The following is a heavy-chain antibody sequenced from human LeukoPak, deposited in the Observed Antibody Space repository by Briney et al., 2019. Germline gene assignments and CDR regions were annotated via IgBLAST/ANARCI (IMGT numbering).Heavy chain of an antibody. CDR3: ARVFGSGYDFRGAFDI. CDR2: IYYSGNT. J-gene: IGHJ3*02. Sequence: LETLSLTCTVSGGSISSYYWSWIRQPPGKGLEWIGYIYYSGNTNYNPSLKSRVTISVDTSKIQFSLKLSSVTAADTAVYYCARVFGSGYDFRGAFDIWGQGTMVTVSS. CDR1: GGSISSYY. V-gene: IGHV4-59*01. D-gene: IGHD5-12*01.